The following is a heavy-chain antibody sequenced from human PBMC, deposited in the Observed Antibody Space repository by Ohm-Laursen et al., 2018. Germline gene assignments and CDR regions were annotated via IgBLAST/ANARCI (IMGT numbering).Heavy chain of an antibody. J-gene: IGHJ4*02. CDR2: INNRGST. D-gene: IGHD6-19*01. V-gene: IGHV4-4*07. CDR1: GGSISDNS. CDR3: ARRAGSGWPDFDY. Sequence: TLSLTWTVSGGSISDNSWTWIRQPAGKGLEWVGRINNRGSTNSNPSLKSRVTISVDTSKNQFSLKLSSVTAADTAVYYCARRAGSGWPDFDYWGQGTLVTVSS.